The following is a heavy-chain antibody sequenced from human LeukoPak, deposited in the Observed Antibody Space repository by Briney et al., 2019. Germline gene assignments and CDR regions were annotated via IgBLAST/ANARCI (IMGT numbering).Heavy chain of an antibody. CDR2: ISGSGGST. CDR1: GFTFSSYA. J-gene: IGHJ6*03. V-gene: IGHV3-23*01. CDR3: AKSGTSLNYYYYYMDV. D-gene: IGHD6-13*01. Sequence: GGSLRLSCAASGFTFSSYAMSWVRQAPGKGLEWVSAISGSGGSTYYADSVKGRFTISRDNSKNTLYLQMNSLRAEDTAVYCCAKSGTSLNYYYYYMDVWGKGTTVTVSS.